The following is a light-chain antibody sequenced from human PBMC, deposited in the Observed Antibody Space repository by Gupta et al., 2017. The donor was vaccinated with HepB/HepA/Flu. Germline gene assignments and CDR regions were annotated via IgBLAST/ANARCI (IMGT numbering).Light chain of an antibody. V-gene: IGLV1-40*01. J-gene: IGLJ2*01. CDR1: SSNIGAGYD. Sequence: QSVLTQPPSVSGAPGQRVTISCTGSSSNIGAGYDVHWYQQFPGIAPKLLIYRNNNRPSGVPDRFSGSKSGTPASLTITGLQAEDEADYYCQSYDSSLSGPGLFGGGTKVTVL. CDR2: RNN. CDR3: QSYDSSLSGPGL.